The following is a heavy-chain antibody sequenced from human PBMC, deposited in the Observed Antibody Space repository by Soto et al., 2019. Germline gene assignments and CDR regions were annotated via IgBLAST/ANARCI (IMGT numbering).Heavy chain of an antibody. CDR2: LYGGDNP. CDR3: AKRQQLVRYYYGLDV. D-gene: IGHD6-13*01. Sequence: EVQLVESGGGLIQPGGSLRLSCAASGLTVSSNYMNWVRQAPGKGLEWVSALYGGDNPEYADSVKGRFTISRDNSRNTLYLQMNSLRADDTAVYYCAKRQQLVRYYYGLDVWGQGNTVTVSS. CDR1: GLTVSSNY. J-gene: IGHJ6*02. V-gene: IGHV3-53*01.